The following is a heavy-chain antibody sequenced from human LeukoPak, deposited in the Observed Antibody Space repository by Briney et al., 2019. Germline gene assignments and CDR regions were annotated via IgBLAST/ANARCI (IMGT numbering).Heavy chain of an antibody. V-gene: IGHV3-21*01. CDR3: ARGSVVVVAAADYGMDV. CDR1: GFTFSSYG. CDR2: ISSSSSYI. D-gene: IGHD2-15*01. Sequence: GGSLRLSCAASGFTFSSYGMNWVRQAPGKGLEWVSSISSSSSYIYYADSVKGRFTISRDNAKNSLYLQMNSLRAEDTAVYYCARGSVVVVAAADYGMDVWGQGTTVTVSS. J-gene: IGHJ6*02.